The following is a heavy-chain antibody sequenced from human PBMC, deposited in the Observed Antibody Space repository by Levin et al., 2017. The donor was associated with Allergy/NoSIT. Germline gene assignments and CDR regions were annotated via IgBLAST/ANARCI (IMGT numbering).Heavy chain of an antibody. CDR2: IYYSGST. J-gene: IGHJ4*02. CDR3: ARVRHHYDTSGYFYDPTCFDY. Sequence: SETLSLTCTVSGVPISGNYWSWIRQPPGKGLEWIGHIYYSGSTNYSPSLKSRVTISLDTSRKQFSLKLRSVTAADTATYYCARVRHHYDTSGYFYDPTCFDYWGQGKPVTVSS. CDR1: GVPISGNY. V-gene: IGHV4-59*01. D-gene: IGHD3-22*01.